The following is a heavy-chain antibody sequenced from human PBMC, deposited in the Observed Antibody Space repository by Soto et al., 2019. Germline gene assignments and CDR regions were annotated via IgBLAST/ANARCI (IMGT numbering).Heavy chain of an antibody. V-gene: IGHV3-21*01. CDR3: ARDMYAYGFFDF. D-gene: IGHD3-10*01. CDR2: ISGGSDYI. CDR1: GITFSSHS. J-gene: IGHJ4*02. Sequence: GGSLRLSCVASGITFSSHSVNWVRQAPGKGLEWVSSISGGSDYIYYRDSVKGRFTISRDNAKKSLYLQMNSLRVEDTAVYDCARDMYAYGFFDFWGQGTLVTVSS.